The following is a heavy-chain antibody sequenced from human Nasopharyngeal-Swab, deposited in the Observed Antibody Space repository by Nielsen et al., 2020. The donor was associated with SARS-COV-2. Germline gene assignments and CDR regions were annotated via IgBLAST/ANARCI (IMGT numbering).Heavy chain of an antibody. D-gene: IGHD3-10*01. CDR1: GYSFTSYW. V-gene: IGHV5-10-1*01. Sequence: KVSCKGSGYSFTSYWIGWVRQMPGKGLEWMGRIDPSDSYTNYSPSFQGHVTISADKSISTAYLQWSSLKASDTAMYYCARHVRSYYYGSGNWFDPWGQGTLVTVSS. J-gene: IGHJ5*02. CDR2: IDPSDSYT. CDR3: ARHVRSYYYGSGNWFDP.